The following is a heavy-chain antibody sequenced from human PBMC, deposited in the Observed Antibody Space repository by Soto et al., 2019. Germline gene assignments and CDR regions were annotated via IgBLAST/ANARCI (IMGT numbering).Heavy chain of an antibody. CDR2: INLREGST. CDR3: ARDRFGYAASGD. J-gene: IGHJ4*02. V-gene: IGHV1-46*01. CDR1: GYTFTSAY. Sequence: QVLLVQSGAEVKKPGASVRVSCRTSGYTFTSAYMHWVRQAPGQGLEWMGVINLREGSTLYAQKCRGXVXLXRHXSTSTLYIALTSLTSEDTAVYYCARDRFGYAASGDWGQGTLVTVSS. D-gene: IGHD5-12*01.